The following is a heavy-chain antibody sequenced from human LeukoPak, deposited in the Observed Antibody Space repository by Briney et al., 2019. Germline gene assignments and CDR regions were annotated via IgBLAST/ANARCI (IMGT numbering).Heavy chain of an antibody. D-gene: IGHD3-22*01. CDR2: IFYSGDT. V-gene: IGHV4-61*05. CDR3: ARGSTLVVD. J-gene: IGHJ4*02. CDR1: GGSISSSSYY. Sequence: SETLSLTCTVSGGSISSSSYYWGWIRQPPGKGLEWIGFIFYSGDTNYNPSLKSRVTISVDTSKNQFSLNLNSGTAADTAVYYCARGSTLVVDWGQGTLVTVSS.